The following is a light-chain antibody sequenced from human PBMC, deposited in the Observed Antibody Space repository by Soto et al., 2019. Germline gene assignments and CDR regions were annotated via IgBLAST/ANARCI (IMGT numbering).Light chain of an antibody. Sequence: DTQMTQSPSTLSASVGDRVTITCRASQSISSWLAWYQQKPGKAPKLLIYDASSLESGVPSRFSGSGSGTEFTLTISILQPDDFATYYCQQYYSYLTFGQGTRLDIK. J-gene: IGKJ5*01. CDR3: QQYYSYLT. CDR2: DAS. CDR1: QSISSW. V-gene: IGKV1-5*01.